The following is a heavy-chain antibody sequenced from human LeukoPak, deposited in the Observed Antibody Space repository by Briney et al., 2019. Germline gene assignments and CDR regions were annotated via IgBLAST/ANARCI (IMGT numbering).Heavy chain of an antibody. CDR1: GFPFSSYA. V-gene: IGHV4-38-2*01. Sequence: GSLRLSCAASGFPFSSYAMSWIRQSPGKGLEWIGTVYHTGTTYYSPSLKSRLAISPDTSTNRFSLKLTSVTATDTAVYYCASAHYEATGLGYYFKFWGQGTLVSVSS. CDR3: ASAHYEATGLGYYFKF. CDR2: VYHTGTT. D-gene: IGHD2-8*02. J-gene: IGHJ4*02.